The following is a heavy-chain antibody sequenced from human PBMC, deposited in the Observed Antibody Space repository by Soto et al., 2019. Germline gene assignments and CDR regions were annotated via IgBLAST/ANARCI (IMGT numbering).Heavy chain of an antibody. CDR3: ARHRHPRGTVGATSPLDP. J-gene: IGHJ5*02. D-gene: IGHD1-26*01. V-gene: IGHV3-53*01. Sequence: PVGSLRLSCAISGFSVSSNYLSWVRQAPGKGLEWVSVHYSGGSTYYADSVQGRFTISRDKSNNTLYLQMRRVGAEDTAVYFCARHRHPRGTVGATSPLDPWGQGTQVTVSS. CDR1: GFSVSSNY. CDR2: HYSGGST.